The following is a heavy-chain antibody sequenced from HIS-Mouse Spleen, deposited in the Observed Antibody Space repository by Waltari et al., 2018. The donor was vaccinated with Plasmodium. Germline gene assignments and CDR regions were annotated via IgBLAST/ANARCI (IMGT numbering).Heavy chain of an antibody. CDR2: TSPYKSNT. CDR1: GYTFTNYG. Sequence: QVQLVQSGAEVKNPGASAKVSCKASGYTFTNYGISWVPKAPGQGLEWMGWTSPYKSNTHVAQKLQSRVTMTTDTSTGTAYMELRNLRSDDADVCYWARGSAGDAFDIWGQGTMVTVSS. J-gene: IGHJ3*02. CDR3: ARGSAGDAFDI. V-gene: IGHV1-18*01. D-gene: IGHD6-19*01.